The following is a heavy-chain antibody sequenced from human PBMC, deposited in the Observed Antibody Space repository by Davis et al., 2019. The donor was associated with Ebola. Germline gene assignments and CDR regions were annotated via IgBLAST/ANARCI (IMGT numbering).Heavy chain of an antibody. J-gene: IGHJ6*04. CDR3: ATLWFGELLGMDV. Sequence: ASVKVSCKASGYTFTGYYMQWVRQAPGQGLEWMGRINPNSGGTNYAQKFQGRVSMTRDTSTNTAYMELSRLRSDDTAVYYCATLWFGELLGMDVWGKGTTVTVSS. V-gene: IGHV1-2*06. D-gene: IGHD3-10*01. CDR1: GYTFTGYY. CDR2: INPNSGGT.